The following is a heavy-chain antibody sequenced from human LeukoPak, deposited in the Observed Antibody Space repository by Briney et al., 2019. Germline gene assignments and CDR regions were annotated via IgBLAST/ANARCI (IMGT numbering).Heavy chain of an antibody. Sequence: SETLSLTCTVSGGSISSGGSYWSWIRQYPGKGLEWIGYIYYSGNTYYNPSLKSRLTISIERSANQFSLRLSSVTAADTAVYYCARRLSAHTTFDSWGQGTLVTVSS. CDR1: GGSISSGGSY. CDR3: ARRLSAHTTFDS. D-gene: IGHD1-1*01. J-gene: IGHJ4*02. CDR2: IYYSGNT. V-gene: IGHV4-31*03.